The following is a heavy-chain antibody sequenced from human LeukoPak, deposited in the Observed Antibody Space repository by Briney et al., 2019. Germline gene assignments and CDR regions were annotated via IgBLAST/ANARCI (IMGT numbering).Heavy chain of an antibody. V-gene: IGHV3-23*01. Sequence: GGSLRLSCAASGFIFSNYGMHWVRRAPGKGLEWVSAISSGGGSTYYADSVKGRFTISRDNSKNTLYLQMNSLRAEDTAVYYCAKIILRSGFLDYWGQGTLVTVSS. CDR3: AKIILRSGFLDY. CDR2: ISSGGGST. D-gene: IGHD2-21*01. CDR1: GFIFSNYG. J-gene: IGHJ4*02.